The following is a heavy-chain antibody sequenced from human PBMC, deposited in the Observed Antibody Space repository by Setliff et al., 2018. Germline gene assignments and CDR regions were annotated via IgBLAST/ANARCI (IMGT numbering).Heavy chain of an antibody. D-gene: IGHD3-22*01. V-gene: IGHV3-7*03. Sequence: TGGSLRLSCAASTFSFSSYWMSWVRQAPGKGLEWVANIKQDGSEKYYVDSVKGRFTISRDNAKNSLYLQMNSLRAEDSAVYHCVRDWYFYDTSGYFKGAPFDYWGQGTPVTV. J-gene: IGHJ4*02. CDR2: IKQDGSEK. CDR3: VRDWYFYDTSGYFKGAPFDY. CDR1: TFSFSSYW.